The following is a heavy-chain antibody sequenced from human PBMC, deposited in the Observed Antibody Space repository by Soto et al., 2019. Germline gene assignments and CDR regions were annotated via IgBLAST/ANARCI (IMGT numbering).Heavy chain of an antibody. J-gene: IGHJ5*02. V-gene: IGHV3-11*06. CDR3: ARSGVSLGMIYSYGSPTWFDP. D-gene: IGHD5-18*01. Sequence: QVQLVESGGGLVKPGGSLRLSCAASGFTFSDYYMSWIRQAPGKGLEWVSYISSSSSYTNYADSVKGRFTISRDNAKNSLYLQINSLRAEDTAVYSCARSGVSLGMIYSYGSPTWFDPWGQGTLVTVSS. CDR1: GFTFSDYY. CDR2: ISSSSSYT.